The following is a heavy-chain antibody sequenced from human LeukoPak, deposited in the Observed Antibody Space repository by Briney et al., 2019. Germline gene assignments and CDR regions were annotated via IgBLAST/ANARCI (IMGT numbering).Heavy chain of an antibody. CDR3: ARDSVGAGYSDY. D-gene: IGHD1-26*01. CDR1: GFTVSSNY. J-gene: IGHJ4*02. V-gene: IGHV3-53*01. Sequence: GGSLRLSCAASGFTVSSNYMNWVRQAPGKGLEWVSVIYSGGSIYHADSVKGRFTISRDNSKNTLYLQMDSLRAEDTAVYYCARDSVGAGYSDYWGQGTLVTVSS. CDR2: IYSGGSI.